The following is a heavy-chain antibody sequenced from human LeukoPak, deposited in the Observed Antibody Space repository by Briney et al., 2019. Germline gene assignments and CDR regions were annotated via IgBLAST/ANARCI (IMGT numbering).Heavy chain of an antibody. CDR3: AKVPRPDYYFDD. V-gene: IGHV3-48*04. J-gene: IGHJ4*02. CDR1: GFTLSSYT. Sequence: GGSLRLSCAASGFTLSSYTMNWVRQAPGKGLEWVSYISSSGSTIYYADSVKGRFTISRDNAKNSLYLQMNSLRAEDTAVYYCAKVPRPDYYFDDWGQGSLVTVSS. CDR2: ISSSGSTI.